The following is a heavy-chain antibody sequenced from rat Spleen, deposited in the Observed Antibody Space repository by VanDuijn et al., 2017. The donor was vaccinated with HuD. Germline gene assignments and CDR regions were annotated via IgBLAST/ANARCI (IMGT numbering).Heavy chain of an antibody. CDR2: ISTGGGNT. Sequence: EVQLVESGGGLVQPGRSMKLSCAALGFTFSNYYMAWVRQAPTKGLEWVASISTGGGNTYYRDSVKGRFTISRDNAKSNLYLQMDRLRSEDTATYYVARSAGYYDGSYYPYWGQGVMVTVSS. V-gene: IGHV5-25*01. D-gene: IGHD1-12*02. J-gene: IGHJ2*01. CDR1: GFTFSNYY. CDR3: ARSAGYYDGSYYPY.